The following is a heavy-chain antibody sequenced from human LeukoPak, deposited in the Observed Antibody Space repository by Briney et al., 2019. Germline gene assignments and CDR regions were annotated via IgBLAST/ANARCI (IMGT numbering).Heavy chain of an antibody. CDR1: GYSVSSGYS. Sequence: PSETLSLTCTVSGYSVSSGYSWGWIRQPPGKGLEWIGSISHSGTTYYKPSLRSRVTMSLDTSKNQFSLKLSSVTAADTAVYYCARHVGFITMVRGVINNNWFDPWGQGTLVTVSS. D-gene: IGHD3-10*01. CDR3: ARHVGFITMVRGVINNNWFDP. CDR2: ISHSGTT. V-gene: IGHV4-38-2*02. J-gene: IGHJ5*02.